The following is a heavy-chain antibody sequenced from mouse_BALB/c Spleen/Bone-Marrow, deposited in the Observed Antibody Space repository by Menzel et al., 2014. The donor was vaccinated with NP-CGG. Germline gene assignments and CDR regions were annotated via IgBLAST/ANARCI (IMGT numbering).Heavy chain of an antibody. CDR3: TRTATLYFDV. CDR2: IRLKSDNYAT. CDR1: GFTFSSYW. Sequence: EVKLVESGGGLVQAGGSMKLSCVASGFTFSSYWMSWVRQSPEKGLEWVAEIRLKSDNYATHYAESVKGKFTVSRDDSKSRLYLQKNSVRAEDTGIYYCTRTATLYFDVWGAGTTDTVSS. J-gene: IGHJ1*01. V-gene: IGHV6-6*02. D-gene: IGHD1-2*01.